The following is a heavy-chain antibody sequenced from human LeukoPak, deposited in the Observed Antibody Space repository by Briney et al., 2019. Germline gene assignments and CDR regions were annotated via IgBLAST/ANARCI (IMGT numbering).Heavy chain of an antibody. CDR3: ARSYGGSGYYPLPLDY. CDR1: GFTFSSYA. CDR2: ISYDGSTT. Sequence: GRPLRLSCAASGFTFSSYAMNWVRQAPGKGLEWVAVISYDGSTTYYADSVKGRFTISRDNSKNTLYLQMNSLRAEDTAVYYCARSYGGSGYYPLPLDYWGQGTLVTVSS. D-gene: IGHD3-22*01. J-gene: IGHJ4*02. V-gene: IGHV3-30-3*01.